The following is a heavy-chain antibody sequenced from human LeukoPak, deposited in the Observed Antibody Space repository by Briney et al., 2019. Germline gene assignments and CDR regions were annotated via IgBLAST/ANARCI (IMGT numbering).Heavy chain of an antibody. D-gene: IGHD3-9*01. CDR3: ARLPYDNHFDY. CDR2: IYYSGST. Sequence: SETLSLTCTVSGGSISSYYWSWIRQPPGKGLEWIGYIYYSGSTNYNPSLKSRVTISVDTSKNQFSLKLSSVTAADTAVYYCARLPYDNHFDYWGQGTLVTVSS. V-gene: IGHV4-59*08. J-gene: IGHJ4*02. CDR1: GGSISSYY.